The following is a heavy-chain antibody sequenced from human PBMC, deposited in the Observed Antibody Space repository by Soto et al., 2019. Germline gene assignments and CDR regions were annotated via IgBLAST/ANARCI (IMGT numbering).Heavy chain of an antibody. CDR2: INAGNGNT. V-gene: IGHV1-3*01. CDR1: GYTFTSYA. Sequence: QVQLVQSGAEVKKPGASVKVSCKASGYTFTSYAMHWVRQAPGQRLEWMGWINAGNGNTKYSQKFQGRVTITRDTSASTAYMVLSSLRSEDTAVYYCARDGTWNYGSGRGEFDYWGQGTLVTVSS. D-gene: IGHD3-10*01. J-gene: IGHJ4*02. CDR3: ARDGTWNYGSGRGEFDY.